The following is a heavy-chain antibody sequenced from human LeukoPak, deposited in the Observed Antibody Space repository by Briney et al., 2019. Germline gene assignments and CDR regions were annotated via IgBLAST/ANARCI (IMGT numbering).Heavy chain of an antibody. CDR3: ARENLLLWFGELSPPFDY. Sequence: SETLSLTCAVYGGSFSGYYWSWIRQPAGKGLEWIGRIYTSGSTNYNPSLKSRVTISVDTSKNQFSLKLSSVTAADTAVYYCARENLLLWFGELSPPFDYWGQGTLVTVSS. CDR1: GGSFSGYY. D-gene: IGHD3-10*01. CDR2: IYTSGST. V-gene: IGHV4-4*07. J-gene: IGHJ4*02.